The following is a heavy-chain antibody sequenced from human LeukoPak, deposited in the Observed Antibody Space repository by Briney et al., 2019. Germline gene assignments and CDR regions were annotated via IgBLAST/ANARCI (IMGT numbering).Heavy chain of an antibody. Sequence: GGSLRLSCAASGFTSSNAWMSWVRQAPGKGLEWVGRIKSKTDGGTTDYAAPVKGRFTISRDDSKNTLYLQMNSLKTEDTAVYYCARVSWGEEMATTAYYFDYWGQGTLVTVSS. V-gene: IGHV3-15*01. CDR2: IKSKTDGGTT. CDR3: ARVSWGEEMATTAYYFDY. CDR1: GFTSSNAW. J-gene: IGHJ4*02. D-gene: IGHD5-24*01.